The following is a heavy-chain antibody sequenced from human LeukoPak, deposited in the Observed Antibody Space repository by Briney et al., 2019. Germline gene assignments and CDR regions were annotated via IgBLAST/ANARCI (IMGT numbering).Heavy chain of an antibody. CDR3: ARAEEYYYDNSGYYYDY. J-gene: IGHJ4*02. D-gene: IGHD3-22*01. Sequence: SETLSLTCTVSGGSISSGDYYWRWIRQPPGKGLEWIGYIYYSGSTYYNPSLKSRVTISVDTSKNQFSLKLSSVTAADTAVYYCARAEEYYYDNSGYYYDYWGQGTLVTVSS. CDR2: IYYSGST. CDR1: GGSISSGDYY. V-gene: IGHV4-30-4*01.